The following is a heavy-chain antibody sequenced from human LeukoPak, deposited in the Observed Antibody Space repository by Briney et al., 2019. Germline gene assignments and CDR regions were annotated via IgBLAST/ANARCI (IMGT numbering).Heavy chain of an antibody. J-gene: IGHJ5*02. CDR3: AGVPWNDP. CDR1: GFTFSSYG. V-gene: IGHV3-23*01. Sequence: GVSLRLSCAASGFTFSSYGMSWLRQAPGKGLEWVSAISGSGGSTYYADSVKGRFTISRDNSKNTLFLQMNSLRAEDTAVYYCAGVPWNDPWGQGTLGTVSS. CDR2: ISGSGGST. D-gene: IGHD1-1*01.